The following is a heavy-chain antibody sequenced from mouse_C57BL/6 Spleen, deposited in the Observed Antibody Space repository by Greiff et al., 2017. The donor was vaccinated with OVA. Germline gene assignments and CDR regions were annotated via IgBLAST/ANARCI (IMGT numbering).Heavy chain of an antibody. Sequence: QVQLQQSGPELVKPGASVKISCKASGYAFSSSWMNWVKQRPGKGLEWIGRIYPGDGDTNYNGKFKGKATLTADKSSSTAYMQLSSLTSEDSAVYFCARCNGNYDAMDYWGQGTSVTVSS. J-gene: IGHJ4*01. CDR3: ARCNGNYDAMDY. CDR2: IYPGDGDT. V-gene: IGHV1-82*01. CDR1: GYAFSSSW. D-gene: IGHD2-1*01.